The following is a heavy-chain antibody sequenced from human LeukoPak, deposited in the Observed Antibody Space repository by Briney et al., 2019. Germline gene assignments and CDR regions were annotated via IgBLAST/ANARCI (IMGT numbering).Heavy chain of an antibody. V-gene: IGHV3-30*18. CDR1: GFTFSSYG. J-gene: IGHJ4*02. Sequence: GSSLRLSCTASGFTFSSYGMHWVRQAPGKGLEWVAVISYDGSNKYYADSVKGRFTISRDNSKNTLYLQMNSLRAEDTAVYYCAKDYARSSSWLDYWGQGTLVTVSS. D-gene: IGHD6-13*01. CDR2: ISYDGSNK. CDR3: AKDYARSSSWLDY.